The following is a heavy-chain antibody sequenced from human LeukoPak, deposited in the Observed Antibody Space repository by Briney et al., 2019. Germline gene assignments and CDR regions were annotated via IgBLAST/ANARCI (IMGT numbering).Heavy chain of an antibody. CDR3: ARVVLKMVRGVIVGY. J-gene: IGHJ4*02. CDR1: GYTFTSYD. D-gene: IGHD3-10*01. V-gene: IGHV1-8*01. Sequence: ASVKVSCKASGYTFTSYDINWVRQATGQGLEWMGWMNPNSGNTGYAQKFQGGVTMTRNTSISTAYMELSSLRSEDTAVYYCARVVLKMVRGVIVGYWGQGTLVTVSS. CDR2: MNPNSGNT.